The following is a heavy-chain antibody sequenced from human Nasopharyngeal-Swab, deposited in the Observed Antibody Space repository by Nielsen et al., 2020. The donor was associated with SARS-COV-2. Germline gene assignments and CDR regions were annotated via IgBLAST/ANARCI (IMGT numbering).Heavy chain of an antibody. CDR2: INHSGST. V-gene: IGHV4-34*01. CDR1: GGSFSGYY. CDR3: ARVGSVYYNWFDP. D-gene: IGHD5/OR15-5a*01. J-gene: IGHJ5*02. Sequence: SETLSLTCTVYGGSFSGYYWSWIRQPPGKGLEWIGKINHSGSTNYNPSLKSRVTISVDTSKNQFSLKLSSVTAADTAVYYCARVGSVYYNWFDPWGQGTLVTVSS.